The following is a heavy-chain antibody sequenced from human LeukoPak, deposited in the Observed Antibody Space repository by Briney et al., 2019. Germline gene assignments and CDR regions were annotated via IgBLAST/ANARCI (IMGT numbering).Heavy chain of an antibody. J-gene: IGHJ4*02. CDR1: GFTFNNYA. Sequence: GGSLRLSCAASGFTFNNYALTWVRQTPGKGLECVSAISGDGVSPYYADSVRGRFTISRDNSKNTLYLQMNSLRAEDTAVYHCAKDKYSPVRSMSEAAYYFDFWGPGTLVTVSS. CDR3: AKDKYSPVRSMSEAAYYFDF. CDR2: ISGDGVSP. D-gene: IGHD6-13*01. V-gene: IGHV3-23*01.